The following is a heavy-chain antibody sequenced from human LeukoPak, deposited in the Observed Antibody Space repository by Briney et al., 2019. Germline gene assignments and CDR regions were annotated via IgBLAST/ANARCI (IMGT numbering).Heavy chain of an antibody. CDR2: INHSGST. CDR3: ARVPYDFWSGYYTAGGFDY. Sequence: SETLSLTCAVYGGSFSGYYWSWIRQPPGKGLEWIGEINHSGSTNYNPSLKSRVTISVDTSKNQFSLKLSSVTAADTAVYYCARVPYDFWSGYYTAGGFDYWGQGTLVTVSS. CDR1: GGSFSGYY. V-gene: IGHV4-34*01. D-gene: IGHD3-3*01. J-gene: IGHJ4*02.